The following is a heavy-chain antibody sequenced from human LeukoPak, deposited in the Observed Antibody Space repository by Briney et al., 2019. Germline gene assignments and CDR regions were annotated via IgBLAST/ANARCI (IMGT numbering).Heavy chain of an antibody. D-gene: IGHD3-10*02. V-gene: IGHV3-23*01. J-gene: IGHJ6*04. CDR1: GFTFSSYG. CDR2: ISGSGGST. Sequence: GGSLGLSCAAYGFTFSSYGMSWVRQAPGKGLEWVSAISGSGGSTYYADSVKGRFTISRDNSKNTLYLQMNSLRAEDTAVYYCAELGITMIGGVWGKGTTVTISS. CDR3: AELGITMIGGV.